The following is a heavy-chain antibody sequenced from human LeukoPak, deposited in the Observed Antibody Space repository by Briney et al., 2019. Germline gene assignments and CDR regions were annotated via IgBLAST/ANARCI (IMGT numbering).Heavy chain of an antibody. CDR2: IYPSRSP. CDR3: AREDGTQWPTHFAY. Sequence: SETLSLTCAVSGDSISSTNWWSWVRQPPGKGLEWIGVIYPSRSPNYYPSLKSRITISVDKSKNHFSLKLCSVTAADTAVHYCAREDGTQWPTHFAYWGQGILVTVSS. V-gene: IGHV4-4*02. J-gene: IGHJ4*02. CDR1: GDSISSTNW. D-gene: IGHD6-19*01.